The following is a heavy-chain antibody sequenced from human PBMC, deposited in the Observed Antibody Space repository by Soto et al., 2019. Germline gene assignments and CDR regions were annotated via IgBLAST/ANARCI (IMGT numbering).Heavy chain of an antibody. J-gene: IGHJ6*02. V-gene: IGHV1-18*04. CDR1: GYTFTSYG. D-gene: IGHD3-10*01. Sequence: ASVKVSCKASGYTFTSYGISWVRQAPGQGLEWMGWISAYNGNTNYAQKLQRRVTMSTDTSTSTAYMELRSLRSDDTAVYYCARSTIWFGELLYPHYGMDVWGQGTTVTVSS. CDR3: ARSTIWFGELLYPHYGMDV. CDR2: ISAYNGNT.